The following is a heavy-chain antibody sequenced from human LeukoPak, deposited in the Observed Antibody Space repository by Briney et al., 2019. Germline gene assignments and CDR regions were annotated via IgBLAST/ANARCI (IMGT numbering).Heavy chain of an antibody. Sequence: ASVKVSCKAPGYTFTSYYMHWVRQAPGQGLEWMGIINPSDGSTSYAQKFQGRVTMTRDTSTSTVYMELSSLRSEDTAVYYCTRDYYGSGTAGGYWGQGTLVTVSS. CDR3: TRDYYGSGTAGGY. D-gene: IGHD3-10*01. CDR2: INPSDGST. J-gene: IGHJ4*02. CDR1: GYTFTSYY. V-gene: IGHV1-46*01.